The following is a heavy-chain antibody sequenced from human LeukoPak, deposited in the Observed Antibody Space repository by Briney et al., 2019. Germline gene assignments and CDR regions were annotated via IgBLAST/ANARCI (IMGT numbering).Heavy chain of an antibody. V-gene: IGHV4-34*01. Sequence: SETLSLTCAVSGGSFRTYDWAWVRQPPGKGLEWIGEISQSGGTTFNPSLKSRATISVDTSKNQIFLRVTSVTAADTAVYYCARRGRVNSRGVGDLLRSTYYYSAVDVWGQGTTVTVSS. CDR3: ARRGRVNSRGVGDLLRSTYYYSAVDV. CDR1: GGSFRTYD. J-gene: IGHJ6*02. D-gene: IGHD3-10*01. CDR2: ISQSGGT.